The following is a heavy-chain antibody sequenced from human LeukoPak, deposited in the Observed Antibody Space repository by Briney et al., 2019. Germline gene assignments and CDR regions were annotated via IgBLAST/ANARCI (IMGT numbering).Heavy chain of an antibody. CDR1: GFTFSSYR. CDR3: TRRNNYYDSSGYYNDY. Sequence: GGSLRLSCAASGFTFSSYRMNWVRQASGEGLEWVGRIRSKANSYATAYAASVKGRFTISRDDSKNTAYLQMNSLKTEDTAVYYCTRRNNYYDSSGYYNDYWGQGTLVTVSS. V-gene: IGHV3-73*01. D-gene: IGHD3-22*01. J-gene: IGHJ4*02. CDR2: IRSKANSYAT.